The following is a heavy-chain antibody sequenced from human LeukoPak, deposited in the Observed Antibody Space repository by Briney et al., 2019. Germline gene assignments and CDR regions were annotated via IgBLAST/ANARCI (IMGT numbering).Heavy chain of an antibody. CDR1: GGTFNSYG. Sequence: ASVKVSCNASGGTFNSYGIIWVRQAPGQGLEWMGGIIPILGTSNYAQKFQGRVTITADKSTSTAYMELSSLRSEDTAVYYCARDGDSGYAPWGQGTLVTVSS. J-gene: IGHJ5*02. CDR3: ARDGDSGYAP. D-gene: IGHD5-12*01. V-gene: IGHV1-69*06. CDR2: IIPILGTS.